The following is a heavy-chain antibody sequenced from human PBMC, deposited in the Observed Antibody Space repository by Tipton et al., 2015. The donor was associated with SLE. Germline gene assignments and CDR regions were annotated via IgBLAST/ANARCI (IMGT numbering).Heavy chain of an antibody. CDR1: GGSISSSSYY. D-gene: IGHD6-13*01. CDR3: ARDSSSWSVYGMDD. Sequence: TLSLTCTVSGGSISSSSYYWGWIRQPAGKGLEWIGRIYTSGSTNYNPSLKSRVTISVDTSKNQFSLKLSSVTAADTAVYYCARDSSSWSVYGMDDWGRGTTVTVAS. J-gene: IGHJ6*02. CDR2: IYTSGST. V-gene: IGHV4-61*02.